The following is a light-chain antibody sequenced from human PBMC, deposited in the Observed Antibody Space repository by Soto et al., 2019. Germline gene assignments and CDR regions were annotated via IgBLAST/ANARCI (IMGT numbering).Light chain of an antibody. CDR2: AAS. CDR3: QKYNSAPWT. CDR1: QGISHY. Sequence: DIQMTQSPSSLSASVGDRVTITCRASQGISHYLAWYQQKPGKLPNLLIYAASTLQSGVPSRFSGSGSGTDVTLTISSLQPEDVATYYCQKYNSAPWTFGQGTKVEIK. J-gene: IGKJ1*01. V-gene: IGKV1-27*01.